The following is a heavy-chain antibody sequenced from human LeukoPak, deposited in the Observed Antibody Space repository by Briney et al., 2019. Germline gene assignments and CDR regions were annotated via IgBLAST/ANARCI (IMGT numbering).Heavy chain of an antibody. V-gene: IGHV5-51*01. Sequence: GEPLKISFQGSGYRFTSYWIGWVRPMPGKGLEWMGIIYPGDSDTRYSPSFQGQVTISADQSISTAYLQWSSLKASDTAMYYCAREGPFEYSSSYDYWGQGTLVTVSS. CDR2: IYPGDSDT. D-gene: IGHD6-6*01. J-gene: IGHJ4*02. CDR1: GYRFTSYW. CDR3: AREGPFEYSSSYDY.